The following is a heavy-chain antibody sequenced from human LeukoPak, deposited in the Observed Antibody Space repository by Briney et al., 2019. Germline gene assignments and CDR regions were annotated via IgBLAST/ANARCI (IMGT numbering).Heavy chain of an antibody. CDR1: GFTFSSYS. D-gene: IGHD2-2*01. Sequence: GGSLRLSCAASGFTFSSYSMNWVRQAPGKGLEWVSSISSSSSYIYYADSVKGRFTISRDNAKNSLYLQMNSLRAEDTAVYYCARDSTRGPYYYYYGMDVWGKGTTVTVYS. V-gene: IGHV3-21*01. CDR3: ARDSTRGPYYYYYGMDV. J-gene: IGHJ6*04. CDR2: ISSSSSYI.